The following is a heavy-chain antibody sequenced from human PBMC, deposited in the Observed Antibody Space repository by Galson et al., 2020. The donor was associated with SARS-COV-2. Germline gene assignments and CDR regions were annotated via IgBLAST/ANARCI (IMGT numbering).Heavy chain of an antibody. Sequence: SQASETLSLTCDVYGGSFSGYYWSWIRQPPGKGLEWIGEINHSGSTNYNPSLKSRVTISVDTSKNQFSLKLSSVTAADTAVYYCARDTYYYDSSGYGVNWFDPWGQGTLVTVSS. CDR1: GGSFSGYY. CDR3: ARDTYYYDSSGYGVNWFDP. V-gene: IGHV4-34*01. J-gene: IGHJ5*02. CDR2: INHSGST. D-gene: IGHD3-22*01.